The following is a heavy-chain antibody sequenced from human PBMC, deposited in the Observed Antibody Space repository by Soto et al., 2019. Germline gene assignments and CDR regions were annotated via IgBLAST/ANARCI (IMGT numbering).Heavy chain of an antibody. V-gene: IGHV4-30-2*01. D-gene: IGHD6-13*01. J-gene: IGHJ4*02. Sequence: QLQLQESGSGLVKPSQTLSLTCAVSGGSISSCGYSWSWIRQPPGKGLEWIGYIYHSGSTYYNPSLKSRVTISVDRSKNQFSLKLSSVTAADTAVYYCASGQQLVRNYWGQGTLVTVSS. CDR3: ASGQQLVRNY. CDR1: GGSISSCGYS. CDR2: IYHSGST.